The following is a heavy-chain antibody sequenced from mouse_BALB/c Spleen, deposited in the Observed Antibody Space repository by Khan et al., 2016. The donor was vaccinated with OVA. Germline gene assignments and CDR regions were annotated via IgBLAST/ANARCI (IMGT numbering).Heavy chain of an antibody. CDR2: IGPGSSNA. V-gene: IGHV1S41*01. CDR3: ARENYYGRGCYAMDY. D-gene: IGHD1-1*01. J-gene: IGHJ4*01. Sequence: DLVKPGASVKLSYKASGYTFTSYWINWIKQRPGQGLEWIGRIGPGSSNAYYNDMFKGKATLTVDTSSNTAYIQLSSLSSEDSAVYFCARENYYGRGCYAMDYWGQGASVTVSA. CDR1: GYTFTSYW.